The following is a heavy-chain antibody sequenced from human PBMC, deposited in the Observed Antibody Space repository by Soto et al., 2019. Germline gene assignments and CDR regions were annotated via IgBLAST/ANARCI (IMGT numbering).Heavy chain of an antibody. CDR2: ISYSGSN. CDR1: GGSISSYY. V-gene: IGHV4-59*08. CDR3: ARLVAGPPINLFDP. Sequence: PSETLSLTCTASGGSISSYYRNWIRQPPGKGLEWVGYISYSGSNSYNPSLVSRVTTISSTTKNQCSLKLSSVIAADTAVYYCARLVAGPPINLFDPRGQGSRVMVSS. D-gene: IGHD6-19*01. J-gene: IGHJ5*02.